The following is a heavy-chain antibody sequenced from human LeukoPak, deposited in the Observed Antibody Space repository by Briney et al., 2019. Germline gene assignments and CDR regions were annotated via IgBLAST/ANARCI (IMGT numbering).Heavy chain of an antibody. Sequence: GGSLRLSCAASGFTFSSYSMNWVRQAPGKGLEWVSFISSSSSYIYYADSVKGRFTISRDNAKNSLYLQMNSLRAEDTAVYYCAREVAGGGDSPIDYWGQGTLVTVSS. D-gene: IGHD2-21*01. CDR1: GFTFSSYS. V-gene: IGHV3-21*01. CDR3: AREVAGGGDSPIDY. J-gene: IGHJ4*02. CDR2: ISSSSSYI.